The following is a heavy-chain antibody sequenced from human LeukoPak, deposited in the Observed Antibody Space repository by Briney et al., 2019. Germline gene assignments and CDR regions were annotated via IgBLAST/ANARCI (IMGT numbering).Heavy chain of an antibody. J-gene: IGHJ4*02. D-gene: IGHD6-19*01. CDR3: ARDGDIAVAANDY. CDR1: GFSFDDFA. CDR2: VGWNSGNI. Sequence: GRSLRLSCAASGFSFDDFAMHWVRQAPGKGLEWVSSVGWNSGNIDYADSVKGRFTISRDNAKNSLYLQMNSLRAEDTAVYYCARDGDIAVAANDYWGQGTLVTVSS. V-gene: IGHV3-9*01.